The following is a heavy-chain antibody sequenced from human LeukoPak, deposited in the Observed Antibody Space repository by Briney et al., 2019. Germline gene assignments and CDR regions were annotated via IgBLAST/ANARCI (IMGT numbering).Heavy chain of an antibody. Sequence: ASVKVSCKASGYTFTSYGISWVRQAPGQGLEWMGWINPNSGGTNYAQKFQGRVTMTRDTSISTAYMELSRLRSDDTAVYYCARPRLDIVAFDPWGQGTLVTVSS. J-gene: IGHJ5*02. D-gene: IGHD2-15*01. CDR2: INPNSGGT. V-gene: IGHV1-2*02. CDR1: GYTFTSYG. CDR3: ARPRLDIVAFDP.